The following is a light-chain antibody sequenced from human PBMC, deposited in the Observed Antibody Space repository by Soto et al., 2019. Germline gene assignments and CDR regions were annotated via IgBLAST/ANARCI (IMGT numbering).Light chain of an antibody. CDR1: SNDVVGYNY. V-gene: IGLV2-8*01. J-gene: IGLJ1*01. CDR3: SSFAVSNSFV. CDR2: EVN. Sequence: QSVLTQPPSASGSPGQSVTISCTGTSNDVVGYNYVSWYQQHPGKAPKLMIYEVNKRPSGVPDRFSGSKSGNTASLTVSGLQAEDEADYYCSSFAVSNSFVFGTGTKVTVL.